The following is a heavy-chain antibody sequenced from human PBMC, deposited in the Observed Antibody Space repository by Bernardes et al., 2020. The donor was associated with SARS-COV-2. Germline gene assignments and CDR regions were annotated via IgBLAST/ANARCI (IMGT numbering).Heavy chain of an antibody. CDR3: AKGESLLFSSTYYPEFFDH. Sequence: GGSLRLSCAASGFTFSSSAMSWVRQAPGKGLEWISSISGSGTNTFYAESVKGRFSISRDNSKNTLYLEINSLRAEDTAVYYCAKGESLLFSSTYYPEFFDHWRQGILATVSS. V-gene: IGHV3-23*01. J-gene: IGHJ4*02. D-gene: IGHD6-13*01. CDR1: GFTFSSSA. CDR2: ISGSGTNT.